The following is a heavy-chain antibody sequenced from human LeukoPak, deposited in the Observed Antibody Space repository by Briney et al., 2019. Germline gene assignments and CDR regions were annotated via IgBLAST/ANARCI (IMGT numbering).Heavy chain of an antibody. CDR3: ARAPYSSRWSREYYFDY. J-gene: IGHJ4*02. CDR2: ISNSGGIS. V-gene: IGHV3-23*01. Sequence: GGSLRLSCAVSGLTFSRYAINWVRQPPGKGLEWVSIISNSGGISVYADSVKGRFTISRDNSKNSLLLQMNSLRAEDTAVYYCARAPYSSRWSREYYFDYWGQGTLVTVSS. CDR1: GLTFSRYA. D-gene: IGHD6-13*01.